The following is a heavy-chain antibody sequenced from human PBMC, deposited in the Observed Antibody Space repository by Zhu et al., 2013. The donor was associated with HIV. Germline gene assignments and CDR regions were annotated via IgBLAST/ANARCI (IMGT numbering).Heavy chain of an antibody. Sequence: QVQLVQSGAEVKKPGASVKVSCKASGYTFSDYDITWVRQASGQGLEWMGWMNPDNGNTSYAQKFQGRITMTRKASITTAYMELSSLRSEDTAVYYCVRGEYYYGSGTPFDYWGQGTLVTVSS. D-gene: IGHD3-10*01. J-gene: IGHJ4*02. V-gene: IGHV1-8*01. CDR3: VRGEYYYGSGTPFDY. CDR1: GYTFSDYD. CDR2: MNPDNGNT.